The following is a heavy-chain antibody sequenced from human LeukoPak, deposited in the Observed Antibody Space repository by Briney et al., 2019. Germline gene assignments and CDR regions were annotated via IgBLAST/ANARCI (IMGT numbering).Heavy chain of an antibody. D-gene: IGHD3-10*01. J-gene: IGHJ4*02. Sequence: GSLRLSCAASGFTFSGSAMHWVRQASGKGLEWVGRIRSKANSYTTTYAASVKGRFTISRDDSKNTAYLQMNSLKTEDTAVYYCTRHPLWFGEPTSDYWGQGTLVTVSS. CDR3: TRHPLWFGEPTSDY. V-gene: IGHV3-73*01. CDR2: IRSKANSYTT. CDR1: GFTFSGSA.